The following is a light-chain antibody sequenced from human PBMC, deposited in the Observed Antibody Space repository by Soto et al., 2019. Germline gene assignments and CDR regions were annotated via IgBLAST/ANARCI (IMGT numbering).Light chain of an antibody. CDR2: WAS. CDR3: QQYYSTPFT. CDR1: QSVLYSSNNNNY. J-gene: IGKJ3*01. Sequence: DIVMTKSPDSLAVSLGERATINGKSSQSVLYSSNNNNYLAWYQQKPGQPPKLLLYWASTRESGVPDRFSGSGSGTDFTLTISSLQAEDVGVYYCQQYYSTPFTFGPGTKVDIK. V-gene: IGKV4-1*01.